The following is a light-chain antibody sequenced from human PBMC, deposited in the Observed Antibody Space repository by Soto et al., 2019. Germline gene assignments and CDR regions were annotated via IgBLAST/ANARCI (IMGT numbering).Light chain of an antibody. V-gene: IGKV3-20*01. J-gene: IGKJ1*01. Sequence: EIVLTQSPGTLSLSPGERATLSCKASQSVSNDYLAWYQQKPGQAPSLLIYGASSRAAGTPDRFSGSGSGTGLTLTISRLEPEDFAVYYCQQYGSSPRTFGQWTKVDIK. CDR1: QSVSNDY. CDR3: QQYGSSPRT. CDR2: GAS.